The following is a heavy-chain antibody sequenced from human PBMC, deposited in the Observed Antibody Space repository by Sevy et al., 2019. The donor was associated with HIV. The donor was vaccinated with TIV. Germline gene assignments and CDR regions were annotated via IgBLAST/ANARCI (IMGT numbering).Heavy chain of an antibody. CDR1: GFTFIXXX. J-gene: IGHJ3*02. Sequence: GGSLRLSCAASGFTFIXXXXXXXXXXPXKXXXXXXXIGISSSYIYYADSVKGRFTISRDNAKNSLYLQMNSLRAEDMAVYYCARANLDSSGSYDAFDIWGQGTMVTVSS. CDR2: IGISSSYI. D-gene: IGHD3-22*01. V-gene: IGHV3-21*01. CDR3: ARANLDSSGSYDAFDI.